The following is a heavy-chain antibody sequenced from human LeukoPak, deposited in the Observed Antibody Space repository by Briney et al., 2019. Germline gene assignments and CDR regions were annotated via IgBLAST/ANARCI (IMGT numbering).Heavy chain of an antibody. CDR3: ARSSATYYYDSSGYVYYMDV. V-gene: IGHV1-8*03. CDR2: MNPNSGNT. Sequence: ASVKVSCKASGYTFTGYDINWVRQATGQGLEWMGWMNPNSGNTGYAQKFQGRVTITRNASISTAYMELSSLRSEDTAVYYCARSSATYYYDSSGYVYYMDVWGKGTTVTVSS. D-gene: IGHD3-22*01. CDR1: GYTFTGYD. J-gene: IGHJ6*03.